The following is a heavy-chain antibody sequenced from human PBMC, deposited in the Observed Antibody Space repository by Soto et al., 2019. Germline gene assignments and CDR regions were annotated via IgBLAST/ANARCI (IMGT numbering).Heavy chain of an antibody. CDR3: ARVYKFVYGMDV. CDR2: ISSSGSTI. D-gene: IGHD1-20*01. V-gene: IGHV3-48*03. J-gene: IGHJ6*02. CDR1: GFTFSSYE. Sequence: GGSLRLSCAASGFTFSSYEMNWVRQAPGKGLEWVSYISSSGSTIYYADSVKGRFTISRDNAKNSLYLQMNSLRAEDTAVYYCARVYKFVYGMDVWGQGTTVTVSS.